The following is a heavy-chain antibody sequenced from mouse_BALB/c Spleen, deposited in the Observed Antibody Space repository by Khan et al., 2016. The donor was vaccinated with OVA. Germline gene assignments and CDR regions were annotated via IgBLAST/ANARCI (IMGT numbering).Heavy chain of an antibody. V-gene: IGHV5-6*01. J-gene: IGHJ3*01. Sequence: EVELVESGGDLVKPGGSLKLSCAASGFTFSSYSMSWVRQTPDKRLEWVASISSGGDYTYYPDGVKGRFTISRDNAKNTLYLQMSDLKSEDTAMYYCADHLTGPFAYWGQGTLVTVSA. CDR1: GFTFSSYS. D-gene: IGHD4-1*01. CDR2: ISSGGDYT. CDR3: ADHLTGPFAY.